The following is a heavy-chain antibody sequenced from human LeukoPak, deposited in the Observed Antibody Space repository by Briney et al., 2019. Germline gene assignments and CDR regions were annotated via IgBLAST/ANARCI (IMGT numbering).Heavy chain of an antibody. CDR3: ARGGSGYYSDTYDY. Sequence: ETLSLTCTVSGGSISSSSYYWGWVRQAPGKGLEWVSVIYSGGSTYYADSVKGRFTISRHNSKNTLYLQMNSLRAEDTAVYYCARGGSGYYSDTYDYWGQGTLVTVSS. CDR2: IYSGGST. V-gene: IGHV3-53*04. D-gene: IGHD3-22*01. J-gene: IGHJ4*02. CDR1: GGSISSSSYY.